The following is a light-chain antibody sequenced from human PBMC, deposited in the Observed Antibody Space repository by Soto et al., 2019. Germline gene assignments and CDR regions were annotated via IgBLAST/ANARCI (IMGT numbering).Light chain of an antibody. V-gene: IGKV3-15*01. Sequence: EIVMTQSPATLSVSPGERATLSCRASHSVNSNLAWYHQRPGQAPRLLMYGASTRTTGIPARFSGSGSGTEFTLTISSLQSEDFGLYYCQQYDDWPLTFGGGTKVEIK. J-gene: IGKJ4*01. CDR3: QQYDDWPLT. CDR2: GAS. CDR1: HSVNSN.